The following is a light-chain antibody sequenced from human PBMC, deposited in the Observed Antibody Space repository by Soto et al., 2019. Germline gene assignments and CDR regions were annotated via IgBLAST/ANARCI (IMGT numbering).Light chain of an antibody. CDR1: QGIDSW. J-gene: IGKJ4*01. CDR2: GAS. CDR3: QQTNSLPPT. V-gene: IGKV1D-12*01. Sequence: DLQMTQSPSSVSASVGDRVSITCRASQGIDSWLAWYQQKPGKAPKLLIYGASNLQSGVPSRFNGSGSGTDFTLTISSLQTEDFATYFCQQTNSLPPTFGAGTKVEIK.